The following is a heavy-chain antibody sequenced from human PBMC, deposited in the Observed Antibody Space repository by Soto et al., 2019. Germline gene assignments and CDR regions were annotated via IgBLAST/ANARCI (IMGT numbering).Heavy chain of an antibody. V-gene: IGHV3-23*01. Sequence: PWGSLRLSCAASGFTFSSYAIIFVRQAPFKWLEWVSAISGSGGSTYYADSVKGRFTISRDNSKNTLYLQMNSLRAEDTAVYYCAKNPTKVAPSWGQGTLVTVSS. CDR1: GFTFSSYA. CDR2: ISGSGGST. D-gene: IGHD2-15*01. CDR3: AKNPTKVAPS. J-gene: IGHJ5*02.